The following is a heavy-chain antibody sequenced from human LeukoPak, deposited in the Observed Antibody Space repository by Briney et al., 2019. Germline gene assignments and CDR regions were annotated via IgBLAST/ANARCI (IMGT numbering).Heavy chain of an antibody. Sequence: SETLSLTCAVYGGSFSGYYWSWIRQPPGKWLEWIGEINHSGSTNYNPSLKSRVTISVDTSKNQFSLKLSSVTAADTAVYYCARGLRGYYTGWFDPWGQGTLVTVSS. J-gene: IGHJ5*02. CDR3: ARGLRGYYTGWFDP. V-gene: IGHV4-34*01. D-gene: IGHD3-3*01. CDR1: GGSFSGYY. CDR2: INHSGST.